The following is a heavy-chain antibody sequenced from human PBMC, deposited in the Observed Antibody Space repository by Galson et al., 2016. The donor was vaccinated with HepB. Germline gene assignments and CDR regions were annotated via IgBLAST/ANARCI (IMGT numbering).Heavy chain of an antibody. Sequence: ETLSLTCTVSGGSISYYYWSWIRQPPGKGLEWIGYIYHGGSTNYNPSLKSRVTISVDTSKNQFSLKLSSVTAADTGVYYCARDDSGGWYGFHYGMDVWGQGTTVTVSS. V-gene: IGHV4-59*01. CDR3: ARDDSGGWYGFHYGMDV. CDR2: IYHGGST. J-gene: IGHJ6*02. D-gene: IGHD6-19*01. CDR1: GGSISYYY.